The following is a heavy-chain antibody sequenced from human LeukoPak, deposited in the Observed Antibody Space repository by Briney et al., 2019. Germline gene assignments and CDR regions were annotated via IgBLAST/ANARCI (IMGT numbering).Heavy chain of an antibody. J-gene: IGHJ4*02. CDR3: ARVGTWELQRVFDN. CDR2: IQRGGSES. CDR1: GFTFTDYW. Sequence: GGSLRLSCAASGFTFTDYWMTWVRQVPGKGLEWVANIQRGGSESYYVDSVKGRFTISRENAKNSLYLQMDSLRVEDTAVYYCARVGTWELQRVFDNWGQGTPVTVSS. V-gene: IGHV3-7*01. D-gene: IGHD1-26*01.